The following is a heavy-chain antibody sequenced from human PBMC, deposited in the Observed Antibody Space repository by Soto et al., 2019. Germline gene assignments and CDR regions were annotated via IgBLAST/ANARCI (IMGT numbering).Heavy chain of an antibody. CDR1: GFTFSSYG. J-gene: IGHJ4*02. D-gene: IGHD3-22*01. Sequence: LRLSCAASGFTFSSYGMNWVRQAPGKGLEWVAVISYDGSNKYYADSVKGRFTISRDNSKNTLYLQMNSLRAEDTAVYYCAKEWVYDSSGWSFDYWGQGTLVTVSS. CDR2: ISYDGSNK. V-gene: IGHV3-30*18. CDR3: AKEWVYDSSGWSFDY.